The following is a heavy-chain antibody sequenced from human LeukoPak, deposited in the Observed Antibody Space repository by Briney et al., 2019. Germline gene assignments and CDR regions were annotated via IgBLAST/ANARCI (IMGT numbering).Heavy chain of an antibody. J-gene: IGHJ4*02. D-gene: IGHD3-22*01. V-gene: IGHV4-30-2*01. Sequence: SRTLSLTCAVSGGSISSGGYSWSWIRQPPGKGLERIGYIYHSGSTYYNPSLKSRVTISVDRSKNQFSLKLSSVTAADTAVYYCARAGYYDSSGYYPHWGQGTLVTVSS. CDR1: GGSISSGGYS. CDR2: IYHSGST. CDR3: ARAGYYDSSGYYPH.